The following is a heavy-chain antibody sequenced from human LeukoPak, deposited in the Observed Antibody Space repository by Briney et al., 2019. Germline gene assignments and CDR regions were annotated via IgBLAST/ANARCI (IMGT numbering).Heavy chain of an antibody. CDR1: GLIFSSYW. CDR3: ARHRRYCSGGSCYSGYYFDS. J-gene: IGHJ4*02. V-gene: IGHV3-7*03. D-gene: IGHD2-15*01. CDR2: IKQDGSEE. Sequence: PGGSLRLSCAASGLIFSSYWMSWARQAPGKGLEWVANIKQDGSEEYYVDSVKGRFTISRDNAKNSLYLQMNSLRAEDTAVYYCARHRRYCSGGSCYSGYYFDSWGPGTLVTVSP.